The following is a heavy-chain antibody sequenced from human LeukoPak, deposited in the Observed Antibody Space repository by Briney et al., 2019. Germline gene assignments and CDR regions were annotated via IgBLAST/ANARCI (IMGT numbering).Heavy chain of an antibody. V-gene: IGHV3-23*01. CDR3: AKSLWGVFSVDV. CDR1: GFTFSSYA. CDR2: ISDSGGST. J-gene: IGHJ6*02. D-gene: IGHD3-10*01. Sequence: PGGSLRLSCAASGFTFSSYALSWVRKAPGKGLDWVSTISDSGGSTYYADSVKGRFTISRDNSKNTLHLQMNSLRAEDTAVYYCAKSLWGVFSVDVWGQGTTAAVSS.